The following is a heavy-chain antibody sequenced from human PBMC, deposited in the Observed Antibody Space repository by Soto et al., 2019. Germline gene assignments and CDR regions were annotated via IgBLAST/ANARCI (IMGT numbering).Heavy chain of an antibody. Sequence: QVQLVQSGAEVKKPGASVKVSCKASGYTFTSYDINWVRQATGQGLEWMGWMNPNSGNTGYAQKFQGRITMTRNTSITTAYMELSRLRSEDTAVYYCARGPYYYYYVDVWGKGTTVTVSS. CDR1: GYTFTSYD. CDR2: MNPNSGNT. CDR3: ARGPYYYYYVDV. J-gene: IGHJ6*03. V-gene: IGHV1-8*01.